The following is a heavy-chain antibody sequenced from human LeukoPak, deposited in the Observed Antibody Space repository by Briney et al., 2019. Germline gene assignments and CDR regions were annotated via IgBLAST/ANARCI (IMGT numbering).Heavy chain of an antibody. CDR2: IYYSGST. Sequence: SEPLSLTCAVSGYSISSSYYWSWIRQPPGKGLEWIGYIYYSGSTNYNPSLKSRVTISVDTSKNQFSLKLRSVTAADTAVYYCANGGYCSSTSCYPNWFDPWGQGTLVTVSS. J-gene: IGHJ5*02. V-gene: IGHV4-61*01. CDR1: GYSISSSYY. D-gene: IGHD2-2*01. CDR3: ANGGYCSSTSCYPNWFDP.